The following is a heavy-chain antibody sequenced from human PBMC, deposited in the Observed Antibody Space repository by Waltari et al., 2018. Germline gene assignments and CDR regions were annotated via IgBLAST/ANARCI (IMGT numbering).Heavy chain of an antibody. V-gene: IGHV4-59*08. D-gene: IGHD3-3*01. CDR3: ARLVNFWSGFDS. J-gene: IGHJ4*02. Sequence: HVLHQQPGTGLVSPSEPLAPPYNVHVGSLPSHYWSWIRQSPGKGLEWIGYVYYIENTNYNPSLKSRVTISADTSKNQFFLKLTSVTAADTAVYNCARLVNFWSGFDSWGQGTRVTVSS. CDR2: VYYIENT. CDR1: VGSLPSHY.